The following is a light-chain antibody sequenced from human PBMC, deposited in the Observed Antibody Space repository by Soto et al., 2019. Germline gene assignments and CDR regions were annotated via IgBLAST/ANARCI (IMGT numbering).Light chain of an antibody. CDR1: SSDVGDYNY. CDR3: LSHTGSRTW. Sequence: QSALTQPASVSGSPGQSITISCTGASSDVGDYNYVSWYQERPGQVPKLIIFEVTTRPSGVSDRFSGSRSGNTASLTISGLQAEDEADYYCLSHTGSRTWFGGGTKVTVL. J-gene: IGLJ3*02. V-gene: IGLV2-14*01. CDR2: EVT.